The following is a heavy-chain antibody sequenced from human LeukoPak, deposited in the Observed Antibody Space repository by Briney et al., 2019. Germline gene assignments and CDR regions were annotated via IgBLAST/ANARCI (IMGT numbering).Heavy chain of an antibody. J-gene: IGHJ4*02. CDR2: LSESGGLE. Sequence: PGGSLRLSCAASGFTFSIYAMAWVRQAPGKGLEWVSTLSESGGLEYYADSVKGRFTISRDNSKNTLYLQVNSLRAEDTAVYYCAKEGRPNSGGGYFDYWGQGTLVTVSP. D-gene: IGHD4-23*01. CDR1: GFTFSIYA. V-gene: IGHV3-23*01. CDR3: AKEGRPNSGGGYFDY.